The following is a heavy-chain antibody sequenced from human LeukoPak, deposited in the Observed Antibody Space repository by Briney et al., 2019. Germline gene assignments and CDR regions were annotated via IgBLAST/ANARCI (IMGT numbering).Heavy chain of an antibody. V-gene: IGHV4-4*02. CDR2: FFHSGST. CDR3: ARDLAVAGTNYFDF. J-gene: IGHJ4*02. CDR1: GDTISTNEW. D-gene: IGHD6-19*01. Sequence: PSETLSLTCSVSGDTISTNEWWSWVRQPPGKGLEWIGEFFHSGSTNYNPSLKSQVTISIDKSKNQFSLEVTSVTAANTAIYYCARDLAVAGTNYFDFWGQGVLVTVSS.